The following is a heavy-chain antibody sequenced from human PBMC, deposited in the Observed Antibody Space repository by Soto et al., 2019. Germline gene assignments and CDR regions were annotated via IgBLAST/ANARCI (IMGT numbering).Heavy chain of an antibody. D-gene: IGHD4-17*01. V-gene: IGHV1-69*13. Sequence: ASVKVSCKASGGTFSSYAISWVRQAPGQGLEWMGGIIPIFGTANYAQKFQGRVTITADESTSTAYMELSSLRSEDTAVYYCARDTTLYVQTVFWFDPWGQGTLVTVSS. CDR3: ARDTTLYVQTVFWFDP. CDR2: IIPIFGTA. CDR1: GGTFSSYA. J-gene: IGHJ5*02.